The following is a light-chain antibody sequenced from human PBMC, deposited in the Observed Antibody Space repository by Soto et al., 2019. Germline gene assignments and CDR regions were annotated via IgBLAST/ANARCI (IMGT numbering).Light chain of an antibody. CDR3: QQYNNGWT. CDR2: GAS. Sequence: EVVMTQSPATLSMSPGGRAPPSGRARVTVSGSLAWNQQKPGQAPRRLIYGASTRANGSPDRFSGSGSETEFTLTISSRQAEDFAIYYCQQYNNGWTCGQGTKVEIK. CDR1: VTVSGS. V-gene: IGKV3-15*01. J-gene: IGKJ1*01.